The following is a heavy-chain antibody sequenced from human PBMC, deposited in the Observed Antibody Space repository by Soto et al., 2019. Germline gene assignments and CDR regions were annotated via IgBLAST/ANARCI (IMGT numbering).Heavy chain of an antibody. Sequence: SETLSLTCNVSGASMSGYYWSWIRQPPGKGLDWIGYLYYSGSTNYNPSLKSRVTMSLDTSKNQFSLKLTSVTAADTAVYYCARGSSGYSNIWGRGIRVTVSS. CDR2: LYYSGST. CDR3: ARGSSGYSNI. J-gene: IGHJ4*02. V-gene: IGHV4-59*01. D-gene: IGHD5-12*01. CDR1: GASMSGYY.